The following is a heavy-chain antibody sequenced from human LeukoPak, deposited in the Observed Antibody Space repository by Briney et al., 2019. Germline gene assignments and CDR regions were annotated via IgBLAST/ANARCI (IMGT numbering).Heavy chain of an antibody. J-gene: IGHJ6*02. Sequence: GGSLRLSCAASGFTFGNYHMAWVRLFPGKGLEAFSSISRNADRSFYSDSVRGRLTICRDNVANTVSLQMDSLRADDTATYYCARIRTTDYDYWYGMDVWGQGTTVTVSS. CDR3: ARIRTTDYDYWYGMDV. V-gene: IGHV3-23*01. CDR2: ISRNADRS. CDR1: GFTFGNYH. D-gene: IGHD3-16*01.